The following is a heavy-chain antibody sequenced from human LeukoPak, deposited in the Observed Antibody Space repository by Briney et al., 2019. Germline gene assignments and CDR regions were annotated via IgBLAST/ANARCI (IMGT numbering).Heavy chain of an antibody. D-gene: IGHD6-19*01. CDR1: GGSISSSSYY. CDR3: ARAQWLPPYYYYGMDV. CDR2: IYYSGST. Sequence: PSETLSLTCTVSGGSISSSSYYWGWIRQPPGKGLEWIGSIYYSGSTYYNPSLKSRVTISVDTSKNQFSLKLSSVTAADTAVYYCARAQWLPPYYYYGMDVWGQGTTVTVSS. J-gene: IGHJ6*02. V-gene: IGHV4-39*07.